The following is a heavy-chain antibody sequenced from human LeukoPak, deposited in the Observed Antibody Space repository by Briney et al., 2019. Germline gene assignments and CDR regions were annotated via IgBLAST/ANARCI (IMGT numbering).Heavy chain of an antibody. J-gene: IGHJ4*02. V-gene: IGHV3-23*01. D-gene: IGHD3-10*01. CDR2: ISGSGGST. CDR3: AKYSFYGSGSYYNDFDY. CDR1: GFXFSSYA. Sequence: GGSLRLSCAASGFXFSSYAISWVRQAPGKGREWVSSISGSGGSTYQADSVKGRFTISRDNSNNTLYLQMNSLRAEDTAIYYCAKYSFYGSGSYYNDFDYWGQGTLVTVSS.